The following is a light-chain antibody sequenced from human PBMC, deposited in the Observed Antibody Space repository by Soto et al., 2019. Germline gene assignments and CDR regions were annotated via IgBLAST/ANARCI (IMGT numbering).Light chain of an antibody. V-gene: IGKV1-5*03. CDR1: QSISNY. CDR2: KAS. Sequence: DIQMTQSPSTLSAYVGDTVTITCRASQSISNYVAWYKQKPGKAPNLLIYKASSLESGVPSRFSGSGSGTDFTLTISGLQPDDSATYYCQQYNSYSTFGHGTK. CDR3: QQYNSYST. J-gene: IGKJ1*01.